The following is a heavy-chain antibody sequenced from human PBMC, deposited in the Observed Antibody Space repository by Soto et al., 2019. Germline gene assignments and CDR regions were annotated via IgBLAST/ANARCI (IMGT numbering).Heavy chain of an antibody. CDR2: INPGDSDT. Sequence: GESLKISCKGSGYSFTNYWIGWVRQMPGKGLEWMGIINPGDSDTRYSPSFQGQVTISADKSISTAYLQWSSLKASDTAMYYCARFMVVTAYRAFYFDYWGQGTLVTVSS. CDR3: ARFMVVTAYRAFYFDY. V-gene: IGHV5-51*01. D-gene: IGHD2-21*02. J-gene: IGHJ4*02. CDR1: GYSFTNYW.